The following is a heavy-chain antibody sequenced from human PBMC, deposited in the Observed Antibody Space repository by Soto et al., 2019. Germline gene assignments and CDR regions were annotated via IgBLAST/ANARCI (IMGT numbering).Heavy chain of an antibody. J-gene: IGHJ6*02. CDR2: ISSSGSTI. V-gene: IGHV3-48*03. CDR1: GFTFSSYE. Sequence: GGSLRLSCAASGFTFSSYEMNWVRQTTGKGLEWVSYISSSGSTIYYADYVKGRFTISRDNAKNSLYLQMNSLRAEDTAVYYCARDGRLYRSRVYGMAVWGQGTTVTVSS. CDR3: ARDGRLYRSRVYGMAV.